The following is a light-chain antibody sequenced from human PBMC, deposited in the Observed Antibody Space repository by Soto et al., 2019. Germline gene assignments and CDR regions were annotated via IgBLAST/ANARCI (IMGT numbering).Light chain of an antibody. Sequence: QSVLTQPPSVSEAPGQRVTISGTGSSSNIGAGYEAHWYQQVPGTAPKLLIYENNNRPSGVPDRFSGSKSVTSASLAITGLQAEDEAEYYCQSYDSSLSGYVFGTGTELTVL. J-gene: IGLJ1*01. CDR2: ENN. CDR1: SSNIGAGYE. V-gene: IGLV1-40*01. CDR3: QSYDSSLSGYV.